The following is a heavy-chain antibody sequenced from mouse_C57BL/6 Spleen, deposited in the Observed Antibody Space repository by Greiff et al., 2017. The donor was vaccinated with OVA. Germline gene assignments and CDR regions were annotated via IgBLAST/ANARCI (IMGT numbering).Heavy chain of an antibody. Sequence: DVMLVESGGGLVKPGGSLKLSCAASGFTFSSYAMSWVRQTPEKRLEWVATISDGGSYTYYPDNVKGRFTISRDNAKNNLYLQMSHLKSEDTAMYYCARYCYGSRGYFDYWGQGTTLTVSS. CDR2: ISDGGSYT. CDR3: ARYCYGSRGYFDY. D-gene: IGHD1-1*01. V-gene: IGHV5-4*03. J-gene: IGHJ2*01. CDR1: GFTFSSYA.